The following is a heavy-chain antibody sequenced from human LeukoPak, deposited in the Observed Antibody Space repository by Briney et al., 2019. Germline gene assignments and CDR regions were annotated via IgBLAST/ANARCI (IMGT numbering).Heavy chain of an antibody. J-gene: IGHJ6*02. Sequence: SETLSLTCAVYGGSFSGYYWSWIRQPPGKGLEWIGEINHSGGTNYNPSLKSRVTISVDTSKNQFSLKLSSVTAADTAVYYCARGYSGYVIRYGMDVWGQGTTVTVSS. CDR1: GGSFSGYY. CDR2: INHSGGT. CDR3: ARGYSGYVIRYGMDV. D-gene: IGHD5-12*01. V-gene: IGHV4-34*01.